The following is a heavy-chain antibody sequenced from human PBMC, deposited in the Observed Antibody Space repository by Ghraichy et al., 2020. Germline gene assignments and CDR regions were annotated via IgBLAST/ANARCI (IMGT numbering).Heavy chain of an antibody. Sequence: GGSLRLSCAASGFTFSSYSMNWVRQAPGKGLEWVSSISSSSSYIYYADSVKGRFTISRDNAKNSLYLQMSSLRAEDTAVYYCARDRKFFAGSPYYYDSSGYYLWGQGTLVTVSS. CDR3: ARDRKFFAGSPYYYDSSGYYL. J-gene: IGHJ4*02. CDR1: GFTFSSYS. V-gene: IGHV3-21*01. CDR2: ISSSSSYI. D-gene: IGHD3-22*01.